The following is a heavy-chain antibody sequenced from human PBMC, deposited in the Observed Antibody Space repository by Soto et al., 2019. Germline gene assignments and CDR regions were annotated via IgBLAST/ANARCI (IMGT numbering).Heavy chain of an antibody. V-gene: IGHV3-11*01. J-gene: IGHJ4*02. Sequence: GGSLRLSCAASGFTFSDYYMSWIRQAPGKGLEWVSYISSSGSTIYYADSVKGRFTISRDNAKNSLYLQMNSLRAEDTAVYYCARFHIEGYDQNPARYWGQGTLVNVSS. CDR1: GFTFSDYY. D-gene: IGHD5-12*01. CDR3: ARFHIEGYDQNPARY. CDR2: ISSSGSTI.